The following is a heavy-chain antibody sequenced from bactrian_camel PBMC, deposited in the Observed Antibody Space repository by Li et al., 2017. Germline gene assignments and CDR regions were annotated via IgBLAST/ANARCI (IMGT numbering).Heavy chain of an antibody. CDR2: ISTDGTT. CDR3: ANTVAGSPYY. V-gene: IGHV3S10*01. Sequence: QLVESGGGLVQPGGSLRLTCLFSGSLFSNHAMSWVRQAPGKGLEWISVISTDGTTTYADSVKGRFTIFQDNAKNMVYLHLNSLKTEDMAMCYCANTVAGSPYYWGQGTQVTVS. D-gene: IGHD6*01. CDR1: GSLFSNHA. J-gene: IGHJ4*01.